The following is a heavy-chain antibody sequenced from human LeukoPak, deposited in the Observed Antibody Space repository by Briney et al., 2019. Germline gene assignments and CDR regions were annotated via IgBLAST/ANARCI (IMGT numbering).Heavy chain of an antibody. D-gene: IGHD1-1*01. Sequence: GGSLRLSCAASGFTVSSNYMSLVRQAPGKGLEWVSVIYSGGSTYYADSVKGRFTISRDNSKNTLYLQMNSLRAEDTAVYYCARSSVKGPVPLDYWGQGTLVTVSS. CDR2: IYSGGST. J-gene: IGHJ4*02. V-gene: IGHV3-53*01. CDR1: GFTVSSNY. CDR3: ARSSVKGPVPLDY.